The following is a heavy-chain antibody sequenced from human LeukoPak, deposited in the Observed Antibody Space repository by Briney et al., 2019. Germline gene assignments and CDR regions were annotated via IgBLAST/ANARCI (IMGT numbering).Heavy chain of an antibody. CDR3: AKYMTHYFDSSAYAFDI. J-gene: IGHJ3*02. V-gene: IGHV3-9*01. CDR2: ISWNSGSI. Sequence: GRSLRLSCAASGFSFDDYAMHWVRQAPGKGLEWVSGISWNSGSIGYADSVKGRFTISRDNGKNSLFLQMNSLRAEDTALYYCAKYMTHYFDSSAYAFDIWGQGTMVTVSS. D-gene: IGHD3-22*01. CDR1: GFSFDDYA.